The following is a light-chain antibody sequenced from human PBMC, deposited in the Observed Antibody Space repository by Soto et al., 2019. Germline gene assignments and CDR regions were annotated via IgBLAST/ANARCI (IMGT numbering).Light chain of an antibody. CDR3: QHYDSSPPYT. Sequence: EIVLTQSPVTLSLSPGERATLSCRASRCFASSNLGWYQQTPGQAPRLLIYAASTRATGIPDRFSGSGSATDFTLTISRLEPDDSAVYYCQHYDSSPPYTFGQGTKLEIK. CDR1: RCFASSN. J-gene: IGKJ2*01. CDR2: AAS. V-gene: IGKV3-20*01.